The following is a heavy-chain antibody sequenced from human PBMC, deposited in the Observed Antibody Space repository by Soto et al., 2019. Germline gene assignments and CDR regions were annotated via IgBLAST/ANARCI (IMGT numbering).Heavy chain of an antibody. CDR1: GFTFNRCA. V-gene: IGHV3-23*01. D-gene: IGHD3-10*01. CDR2: IDENGGTT. J-gene: IGHJ4*02. Sequence: QLLESGGGLVQPGGSLRLSCGGSGFTFNRCAMSCVRQSPGKGLEWVSAIDENGGTTYYADSVQGRFTISRDNSKNTLYLQMNTLRVEDTAVYYCAKESYNRRTDLDCWGQGTLVTVSS. CDR3: AKESYNRRTDLDC.